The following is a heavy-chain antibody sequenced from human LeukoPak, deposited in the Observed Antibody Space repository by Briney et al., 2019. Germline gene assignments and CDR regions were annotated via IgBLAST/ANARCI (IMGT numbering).Heavy chain of an antibody. CDR2: INPNSGGT. Sequence: GASVKVSCKASGYTFTGYYMHWVPQAPGQGLEWMGRINPNSGGTNYAQKFQGRVTMTRDTSISTAYMELSRLRSDDTAVYYCARGRGSPLYYYYYYMDVWGKGTTVTVSS. CDR1: GYTFTGYY. CDR3: ARGRGSPLYYYYYYMDV. V-gene: IGHV1-2*06. D-gene: IGHD6-19*01. J-gene: IGHJ6*03.